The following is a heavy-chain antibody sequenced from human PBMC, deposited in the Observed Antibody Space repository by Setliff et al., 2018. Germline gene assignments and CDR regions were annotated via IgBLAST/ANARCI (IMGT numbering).Heavy chain of an antibody. CDR2: ISSSSSFI. CDR1: GFILSSYS. Sequence: GGSLRLSCAASGFILSSYSMNWVRQAPGKGLEWVSSISSSSSFIYYADSVRGRFTISRDNAKNSLFLQLSSLRAEDTAVYFCARRGNYLHDSFDIWGQGTLVTVSS. V-gene: IGHV3-21*01. CDR3: ARRGNYLHDSFDI. D-gene: IGHD1-26*01. J-gene: IGHJ3*02.